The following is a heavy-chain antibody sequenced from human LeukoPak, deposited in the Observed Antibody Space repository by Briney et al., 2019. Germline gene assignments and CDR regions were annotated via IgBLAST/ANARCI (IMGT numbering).Heavy chain of an antibody. CDR1: GDSISSTNW. J-gene: IGHJ4*02. D-gene: IGHD2-15*01. CDR2: IHHSGIT. Sequence: SETLSLTCGVSGDSISSTNWWSWVRQPPGKGLEWIGEIHHSGITHYNPSLNSRVTISVDKSQNQFSLKLSSVTAADTAMYYCVRVYCSGSSCFYFGNWGQGTLVTVSS. CDR3: VRVYCSGSSCFYFGN. V-gene: IGHV4-4*02.